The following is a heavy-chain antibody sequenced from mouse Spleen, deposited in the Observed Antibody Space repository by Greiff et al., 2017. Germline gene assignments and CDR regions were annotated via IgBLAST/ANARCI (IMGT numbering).Heavy chain of an antibody. CDR2: ISDGGSYT. CDR3: ARGNWYFDV. CDR1: GFTFSSYA. V-gene: IGHV5-4*01. Sequence: EVQLQESGGGLVKPGGSLKLSCAASGFTFSSYAMSWVRQTPEKRLEWVATISDGGSYTYYPDNVKGRFTISRDNAKNNLYLQMSHLKSEDTAMYYCARGNWYFDVWGTGTTVTVSS. J-gene: IGHJ1*03.